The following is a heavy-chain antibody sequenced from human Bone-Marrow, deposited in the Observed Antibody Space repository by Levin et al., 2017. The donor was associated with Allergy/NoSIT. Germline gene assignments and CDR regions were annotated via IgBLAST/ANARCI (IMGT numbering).Heavy chain of an antibody. V-gene: IGHV1-46*01. D-gene: IGHD3-10*01. CDR2: IDPSGGSI. J-gene: IGHJ4*02. CDR3: ARDYYSSGAYYAGSNYFDY. Sequence: ASVKVSCTTSGYTFTKYYMHWVRQAPGQGLEWMGKIDPSGGSITNTQKFQGRVTMTSDTSTRTFYMELHGLRSTDTAVYFCARDYYSSGAYYAGSNYFDYWGQGTLVTVSS. CDR1: GYTFTKYY.